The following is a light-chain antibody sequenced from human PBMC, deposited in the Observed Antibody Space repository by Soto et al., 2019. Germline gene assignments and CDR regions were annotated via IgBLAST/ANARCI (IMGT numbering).Light chain of an antibody. J-gene: IGLJ2*01. V-gene: IGLV1-40*01. Sequence: QSVLTQPPSVSGAPGQRVTISCTGSSSNIGAGYDVHWYQQLPGTAPKLLIYGNSNRPSGVPYRFSGSKSGTSASLAITGLQAEDEADYYGQSYDSSLSGVVFGGVTKLTVL. CDR3: QSYDSSLSGVV. CDR2: GNS. CDR1: SSNIGAGYD.